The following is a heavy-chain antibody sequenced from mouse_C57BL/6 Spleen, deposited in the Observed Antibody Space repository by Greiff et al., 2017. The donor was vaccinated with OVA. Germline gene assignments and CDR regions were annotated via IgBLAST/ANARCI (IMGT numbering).Heavy chain of an antibody. D-gene: IGHD6-1*01. CDR1: GYSFTSGYY. J-gene: IGHJ2*01. Sequence: EVQVVESGPGLVKPSPSLSLTCSVTGYSFTSGYYWNWIRQFPGNKLEWMGYISYDGSNNYNPSLKNRISITRDTSKNQFFLKLNSVTTEDTATYYCAGHPHLDYWGQGTTLTVSS. V-gene: IGHV3-6*01. CDR2: ISYDGSN. CDR3: AGHPHLDY.